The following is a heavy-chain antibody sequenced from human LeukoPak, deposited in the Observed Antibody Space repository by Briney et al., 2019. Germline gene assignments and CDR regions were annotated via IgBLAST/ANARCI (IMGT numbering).Heavy chain of an antibody. D-gene: IGHD3-22*01. V-gene: IGHV1-8*01. Sequence: ASVKVSCKASGYTFTSYDINWVRQAAGQGLEWMGWMNPNSGNTGYAQKFRGRVTMTRNTSISTAYMELSSLRSEDTAVYYCARGDYYDSSFDYWGQGTLVTVSS. CDR2: MNPNSGNT. J-gene: IGHJ4*02. CDR3: ARGDYYDSSFDY. CDR1: GYTFTSYD.